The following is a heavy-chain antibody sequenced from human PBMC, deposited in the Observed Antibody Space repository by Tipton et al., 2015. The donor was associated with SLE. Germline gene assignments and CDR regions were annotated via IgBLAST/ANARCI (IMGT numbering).Heavy chain of an antibody. CDR1: GFTLSTYD. Sequence: SLRLSCAASGFTLSTYDMHLVRQETGKGLEWVSVIGIAGDTYYPDSVKGRFTISRENGKNSLHLQMNRLSAGDTALYYCATGGPYWLGYWGQGNLVTGSS. CDR3: ATGGPYWLGY. D-gene: IGHD6-19*01. J-gene: IGHJ4*02. V-gene: IGHV3-13*01. CDR2: IGIAGDT.